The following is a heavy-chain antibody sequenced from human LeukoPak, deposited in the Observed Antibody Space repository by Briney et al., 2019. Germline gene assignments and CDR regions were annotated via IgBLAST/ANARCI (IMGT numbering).Heavy chain of an antibody. CDR3: ATEPGYCSGGRCYGGWFDP. CDR1: GGPFSGYY. D-gene: IGHD2-15*01. V-gene: IGHV4-34*01. J-gene: IGHJ5*02. CDR2: INQSGST. Sequence: SETLSLTCAVYGGPFSGYYWSWIRQAPGKGLEWIGEINQSGSTNYNPSLKSRVTISVDTSKNQFSLKLSSVTAADTAVYYCATEPGYCSGGRCYGGWFDPWGQGTLVTVSS.